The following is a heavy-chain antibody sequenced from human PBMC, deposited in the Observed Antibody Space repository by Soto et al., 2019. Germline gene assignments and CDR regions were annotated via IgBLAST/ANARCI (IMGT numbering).Heavy chain of an antibody. Sequence: ASVKVSCKASGYTFTSYDINWVRQATGQGLEWMGWMNPNSGNTGYAQKFQGRVTMTRSTSISTAYMELSSVTAADTAVYYCARDPIPYYYGSGSYPNPRRMDVWGQGTTVTVSS. J-gene: IGHJ6*02. CDR1: GYTFTSYD. V-gene: IGHV1-8*01. D-gene: IGHD3-10*01. CDR2: MNPNSGNT. CDR3: ARDPIPYYYGSGSYPNPRRMDV.